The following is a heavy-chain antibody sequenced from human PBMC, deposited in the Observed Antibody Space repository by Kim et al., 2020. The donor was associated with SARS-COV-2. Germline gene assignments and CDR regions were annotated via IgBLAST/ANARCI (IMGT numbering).Heavy chain of an antibody. CDR1: GFIVSSTY. V-gene: IGHV3-53*01. CDR2: IYSGGTT. CDR3: ASSPVYSSSWYYFDY. J-gene: IGHJ4*02. Sequence: GGSLRLSCAASGFIVSSTYMSWVRQSPVKRLEWVSVIYSGGTTYYVDSVKGRFTISRDTSKNTLYLQMTSLRGEDTAVYYCASSPVYSSSWYYFDYWGQGTLVTVSS. D-gene: IGHD6-13*01.